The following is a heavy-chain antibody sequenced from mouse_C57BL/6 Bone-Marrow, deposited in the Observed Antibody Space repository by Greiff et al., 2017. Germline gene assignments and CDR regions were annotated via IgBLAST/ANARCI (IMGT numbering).Heavy chain of an antibody. V-gene: IGHV1-5*01. D-gene: IGHD2-3*01. J-gene: IGHJ4*01. Sequence: EVHLVESGTVLARPGASVKMSCKTSGYTFTSYWMHWVKQRPGQGLEWIGAIYPGNSDTSYNQKFKGKAKMTAVTSASTAYMELSSLTKEDSAVYSCFPFYDGYVDYWGQGTSVTVSS. CDR1: GYTFTSYW. CDR2: IYPGNSDT. CDR3: FPFYDGYVDY.